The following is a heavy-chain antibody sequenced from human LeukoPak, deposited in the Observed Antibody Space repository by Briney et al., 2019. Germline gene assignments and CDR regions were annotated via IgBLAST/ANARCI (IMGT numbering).Heavy chain of an antibody. CDR3: TTDEVEVWQLGGGY. CDR2: ISYDGSNK. CDR1: GFTFSSYA. Sequence: GSLRLSCAASGFTFSSYAMHWVRQAPGKGLEWVAVISYDGSNKYYADSVKGRFTISRDNSKNTLYLQMNSLRAEDTAVYYCTTDEVEVWQLGGGYWGQGTLVTVSS. J-gene: IGHJ4*02. D-gene: IGHD6-13*01. V-gene: IGHV3-30-3*01.